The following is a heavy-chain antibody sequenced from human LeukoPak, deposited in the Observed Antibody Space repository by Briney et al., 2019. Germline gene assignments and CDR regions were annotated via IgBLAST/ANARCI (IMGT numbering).Heavy chain of an antibody. Sequence: SETLSLTCGVYVGSFSGYFWSWIRQPPGKGLEWIGDINHNGGTNYNPSLKSRVTISVETSKNQFSLRLSSVTAADTAVYYCARAGLLRDTVTQPKIDRGLNLWGQGNLVTVSS. J-gene: IGHJ4*02. V-gene: IGHV4-34*01. D-gene: IGHD4-17*01. CDR3: ARAGLLRDTVTQPKIDRGLNL. CDR2: INHNGGT. CDR1: VGSFSGYF.